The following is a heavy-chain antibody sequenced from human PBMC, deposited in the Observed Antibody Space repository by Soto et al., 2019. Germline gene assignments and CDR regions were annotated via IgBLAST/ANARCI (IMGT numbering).Heavy chain of an antibody. Sequence: PSETLSLTCSVVGDSLRGQSWNWIRQSPGKGLEWIGGLDQSGGTNYNPSLKSRAIISVDTSKSQISLRLTSVTAADTAVYYCARASGLGVAHIDYWGQGTLVTVSS. CDR1: GDSLRGQS. CDR3: ARASGLGVAHIDY. D-gene: IGHD6-19*01. V-gene: IGHV4-34*01. CDR2: LDQSGGT. J-gene: IGHJ4*02.